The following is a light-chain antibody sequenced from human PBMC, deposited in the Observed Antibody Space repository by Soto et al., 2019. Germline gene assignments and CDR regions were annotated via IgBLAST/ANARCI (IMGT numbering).Light chain of an antibody. Sequence: EIVLTQSTDPLSLSPGESASLSFRASRSVSSYLAWYQQKPGQAPRLLIYGASSRATGIPDRFSGSGSGTDFTLTISRLEPEDFAVYYCQQYGSSRTFGQGTKVDIK. CDR1: RSVSSY. CDR2: GAS. J-gene: IGKJ1*01. V-gene: IGKV3-20*01. CDR3: QQYGSSRT.